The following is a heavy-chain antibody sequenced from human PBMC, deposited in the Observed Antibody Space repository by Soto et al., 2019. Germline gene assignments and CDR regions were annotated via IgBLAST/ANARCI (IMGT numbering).Heavy chain of an antibody. CDR1: GGSFSGYY. D-gene: IGHD3-10*02. Sequence: LSLTCAVYGGSFSGYYWSWIRQPPGKGLEWIGEINHSGSTNYNPSLKSRVTISVDTSKNQFSLKLSSVTAADTAVYYCARVFPTLDYWGQGTLVTVSS. V-gene: IGHV4-34*01. CDR2: INHSGST. J-gene: IGHJ4*02. CDR3: ARVFPTLDY.